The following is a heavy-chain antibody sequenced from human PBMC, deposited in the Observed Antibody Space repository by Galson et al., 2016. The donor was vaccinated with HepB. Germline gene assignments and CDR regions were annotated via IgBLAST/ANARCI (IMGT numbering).Heavy chain of an antibody. CDR1: GFTFGSYA. V-gene: IGHV3-23*01. CDR3: AKLPENVVAPCAILPY. D-gene: IGHD2-2*02. Sequence: SLRLSCATSGFTFGSYAMDWVRQAPGKGLEWVSGTSGSGTGTYYADSVKGRFTISRDNSKNTLYLQMNSLRGEDTAMYYCAKLPENVVAPCAILPYWGQGTLVTVSS. CDR2: TSGSGTGT. J-gene: IGHJ4*02.